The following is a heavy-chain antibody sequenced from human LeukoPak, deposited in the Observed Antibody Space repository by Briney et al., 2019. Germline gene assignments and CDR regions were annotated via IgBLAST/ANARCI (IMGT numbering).Heavy chain of an antibody. D-gene: IGHD3-3*01. CDR1: GFTFSSHW. CDR3: ARDLDGDYP. J-gene: IGHJ5*02. Sequence: GGSLRLSCAASGFTFSSHWMHWVRQAPGKGLVWVSRIKSVGSITNYADSVKGRFTISRDNARNTLYLQMNSLRAEDTAVYYCARDLDGDYPWGQGTLVTVSS. CDR2: IKSVGSIT. V-gene: IGHV3-74*01.